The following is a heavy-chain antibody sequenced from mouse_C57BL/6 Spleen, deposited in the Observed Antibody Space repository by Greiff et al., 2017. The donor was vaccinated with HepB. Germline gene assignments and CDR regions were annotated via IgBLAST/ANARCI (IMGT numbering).Heavy chain of an antibody. CDR1: GFTFSSYG. Sequence: EVQRVESGGDLVKPGGSLKLSCAASGFTFSSYGMSWVRQTPDKRLEWVATISSGGSYTYYPDSVKGRFTISRDNAKNTLYLQMSSRKSEDTAMYYCARRDYSNYDYYAMDYWGQGTSVTVSS. CDR3: ARRDYSNYDYYAMDY. CDR2: ISSGGSYT. D-gene: IGHD2-5*01. V-gene: IGHV5-6*01. J-gene: IGHJ4*01.